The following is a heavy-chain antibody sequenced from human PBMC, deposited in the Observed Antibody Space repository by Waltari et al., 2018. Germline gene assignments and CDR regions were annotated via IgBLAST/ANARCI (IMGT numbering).Heavy chain of an antibody. D-gene: IGHD1-26*01. CDR1: GFTFSRYA. V-gene: IGHV3-23*01. J-gene: IGHJ6*02. CDR2: ISGSGGNT. Sequence: EVQLLESGGGLVQPGGSLRLSCAVSGFTFSRYAMSWVRQAPGRGMEWVSAISGSGGNTYYADSVKGRFTISRDNSKNTLYLQMNSLRAEDTAVYYCAKDHYSGSYSYYYGLDVWGQGTTVTVSS. CDR3: AKDHYSGSYSYYYGLDV.